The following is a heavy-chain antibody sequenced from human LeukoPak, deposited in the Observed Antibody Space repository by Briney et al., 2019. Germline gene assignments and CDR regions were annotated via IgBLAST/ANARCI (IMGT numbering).Heavy chain of an antibody. D-gene: IGHD2-15*01. CDR2: ISGSGGST. J-gene: IGHJ4*02. CDR3: ARDRRGYCSGGSCYQFDY. Sequence: GGSLRLSCAASGFTFSSYAMSWVRQAPGKGLEWVSAISGSGGSTYYADSVKGRFTISRDNSKNTLYLQMNSLRAEDTAVYYCARDRRGYCSGGSCYQFDYWGQGTLVTVSS. V-gene: IGHV3-23*01. CDR1: GFTFSSYA.